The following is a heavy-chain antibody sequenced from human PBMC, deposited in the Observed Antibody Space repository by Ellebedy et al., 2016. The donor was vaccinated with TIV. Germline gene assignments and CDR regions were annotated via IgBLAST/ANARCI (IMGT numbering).Heavy chain of an antibody. CDR3: AGRSIVVVPAAMPPYDY. V-gene: IGHV1-69*13. CDR1: GGTFSSYA. J-gene: IGHJ4*02. D-gene: IGHD2-2*01. CDR2: IIPIFGTA. Sequence: AASVKVSCKASGGTFSSYAISWVRQAPGQGLEWMGGIIPIFGTANYAQKFQGRVTITADESTSTAYMELSSLRSEDTAVYYCAGRSIVVVPAAMPPYDYWGQGTLVTVSS.